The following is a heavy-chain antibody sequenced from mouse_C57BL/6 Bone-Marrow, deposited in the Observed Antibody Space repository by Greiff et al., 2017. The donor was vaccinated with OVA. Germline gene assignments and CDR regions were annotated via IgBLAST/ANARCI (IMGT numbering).Heavy chain of an antibody. CDR3: ARSRVYDGYYVGFAY. V-gene: IGHV1-22*01. CDR1: GYTFTDYN. D-gene: IGHD2-3*01. Sequence: VQLQQSGPELVKPGASVKMSCKASGYTFTDYNMHWVKQSHGKSLEWIGYINPNNGGTSYNQKFKGKATLTVNKSSSTAYMELRSLTSEDSAVYYCARSRVYDGYYVGFAYWGQGTLVTVSA. CDR2: INPNNGGT. J-gene: IGHJ3*01.